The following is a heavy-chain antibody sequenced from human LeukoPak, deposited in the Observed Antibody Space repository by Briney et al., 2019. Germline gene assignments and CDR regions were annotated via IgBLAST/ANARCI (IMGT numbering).Heavy chain of an antibody. D-gene: IGHD3-22*01. CDR2: IYPGDYDT. CDR1: VYSITSYW. J-gene: IGHJ4*02. CDR3: ARHPNLYFYDSSGYSPLVDY. V-gene: IGHV5-51*01. Sequence: GESLKISCKGSVYSITSYWLGWVRQMPGKGVEWMVIIYPGDYDTRYSPSFQGQVTISADKSFSTAYLQWSSLNASDSAMYYCARHPNLYFYDSSGYSPLVDYWGQGTLVTVSS.